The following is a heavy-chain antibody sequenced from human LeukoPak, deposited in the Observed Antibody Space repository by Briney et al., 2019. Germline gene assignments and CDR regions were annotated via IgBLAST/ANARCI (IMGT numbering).Heavy chain of an antibody. V-gene: IGHV4-30-4*08. D-gene: IGHD3-3*01. CDR2: IYYSGST. Sequence: SETLSLTCTVSGGSISSGDYYWSWIRQPPGKGLEWIGYIYYSGSTYYNPSLKSRVTISVDTSKNQFSLKLSSVTAADTAVYYCARGLEWLSYFDYWGQGTLVTVSS. J-gene: IGHJ4*02. CDR3: ARGLEWLSYFDY. CDR1: GGSISSGDYY.